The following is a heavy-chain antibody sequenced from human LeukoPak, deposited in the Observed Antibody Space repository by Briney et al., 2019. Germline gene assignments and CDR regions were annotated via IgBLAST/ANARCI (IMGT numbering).Heavy chain of an antibody. J-gene: IGHJ4*02. CDR3: ARDKIVGPTLLDY. CDR1: GFTFSSYW. V-gene: IGHV3-7*01. CDR2: IKEDGSEK. Sequence: GGSLRLSCAASGFTFSSYWMSWVRQAPGKGLEWVANIKEDGSEKYYVDSVQGRFAISRDNAKNSLFPHMSSLRAEDTAVYYCARDKIVGPTLLDYWGQGTLVTVSS. D-gene: IGHD1-26*01.